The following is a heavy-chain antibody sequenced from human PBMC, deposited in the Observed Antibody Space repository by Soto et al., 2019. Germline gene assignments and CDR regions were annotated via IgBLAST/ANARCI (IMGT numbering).Heavy chain of an antibody. D-gene: IGHD3-3*01. CDR1: GFTLSSYA. V-gene: IGHV3-23*01. Sequence: EVQMLESGGGLVQPGGSLSLSCAASGFTLSSYALSWVRQAPGKGLEWVSGISGSGDFTFDADSVRGRFTISRDNSMNTLYLQMTSLRVEDTAVYYCARGPTIFGVGVDAFDIWGQGTMATVSS. J-gene: IGHJ3*02. CDR2: ISGSGDFT. CDR3: ARGPTIFGVGVDAFDI.